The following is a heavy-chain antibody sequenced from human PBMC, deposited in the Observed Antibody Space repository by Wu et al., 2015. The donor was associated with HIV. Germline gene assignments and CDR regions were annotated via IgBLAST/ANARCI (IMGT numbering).Heavy chain of an antibody. J-gene: IGHJ3*02. Sequence: QVQLVQSGAEVKKPGASVKVSCKASGYTFTSYGISWVRQAPGQGLEWMGWISAYNGNTNYAQMFQGRVTMTRDTSITTAYLELNSLTSDDTAVYYCVRGARGMPKGAFDIWGQGTLVIVSS. CDR2: ISAYNGNT. D-gene: IGHD3-16*01. CDR1: GYTFTSYG. CDR3: VRGARGMPKGAFDI. V-gene: IGHV1-18*01.